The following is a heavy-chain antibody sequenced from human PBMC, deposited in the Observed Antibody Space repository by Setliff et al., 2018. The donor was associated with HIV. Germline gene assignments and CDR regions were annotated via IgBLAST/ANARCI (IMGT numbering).Heavy chain of an antibody. J-gene: IGHJ3*01. CDR2: VIYSGST. V-gene: IGHV4-34*01. CDR1: GTSFSGYY. CDR3: ARGGLVVATIWDAFDL. Sequence: SETLSLTCAVFGTSFSGYYFSWIRQPPGKGLEWIGEVIYSGSTNYNPSLKSRVSISGDTAKTQFSLKLSSVTAADTAVYYCARGGLVVATIWDAFDLWGQGTMVTVSS. D-gene: IGHD5-12*01.